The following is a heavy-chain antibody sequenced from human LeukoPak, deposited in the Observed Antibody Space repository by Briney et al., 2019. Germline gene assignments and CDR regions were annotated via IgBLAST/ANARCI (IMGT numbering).Heavy chain of an antibody. CDR2: IYYSGST. CDR3: ARHKQWLVEGFDY. CDR1: GGSISSSSYY. V-gene: IGHV4-39*01. J-gene: IGHJ4*02. D-gene: IGHD6-19*01. Sequence: SETLSLTCTVSGGSISSSSYYWGWIRQPPGKGLEWIGSIYYSGSTYYNPSLKSRVTISVDTSKNQFSLKLSSVTAADTAVYYCARHKQWLVEGFDYWGQGTLVTVSS.